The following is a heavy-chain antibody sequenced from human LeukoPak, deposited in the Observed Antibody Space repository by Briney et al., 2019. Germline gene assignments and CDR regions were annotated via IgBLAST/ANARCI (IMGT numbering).Heavy chain of an antibody. CDR2: INHSGST. CDR3: ARVNINNWHSCDY. CDR1: GGSFSGYY. Sequence: SETLSLTCAVYGGSFSGYYWSWIRQPPGKGLEWIGEINHSGSTNYNPSLKSRVTISVDTSKNQFSLRLSSVTAADTAVYYCARVNINNWHSCDYWGQGTLVTVSS. V-gene: IGHV4-34*01. J-gene: IGHJ4*02. D-gene: IGHD1-1*01.